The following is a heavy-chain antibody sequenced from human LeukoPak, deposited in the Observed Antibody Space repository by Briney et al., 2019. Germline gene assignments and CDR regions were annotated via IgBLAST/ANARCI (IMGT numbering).Heavy chain of an antibody. CDR3: ATNWYSSSWAFDI. CDR1: GFTFSSYG. J-gene: IGHJ3*02. D-gene: IGHD6-6*01. Sequence: GGSLRLSCAASGFTFSSYGMHWVRQAPGKGLEWVAVIWYDGSNKYYADSVKGRFTISRDNSKNTLYLQMNSLRAEDTAVYYCATNWYSSSWAFDIWGQGTMVTVSS. CDR2: IWYDGSNK. V-gene: IGHV3-33*01.